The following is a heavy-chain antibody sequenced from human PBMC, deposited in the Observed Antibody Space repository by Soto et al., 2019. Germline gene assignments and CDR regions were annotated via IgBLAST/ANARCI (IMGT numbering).Heavy chain of an antibody. CDR3: ARGYSSGWYEDY. CDR1: GYSFTSYW. CDR2: IDPSDSYA. D-gene: IGHD6-19*01. V-gene: IGHV5-10-1*01. J-gene: IGHJ4*02. Sequence: ESLKISCKGSGYSFTSYWISWVRQMPGKGLEWMGRIDPSDSYANYSPSFQGHVTISADTSISTAYLQWSSLKASDSAIYYCARGYSSGWYEDYWGQGTLVTVSS.